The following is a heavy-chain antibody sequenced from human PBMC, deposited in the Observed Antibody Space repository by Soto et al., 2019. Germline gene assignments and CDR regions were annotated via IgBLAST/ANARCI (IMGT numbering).Heavy chain of an antibody. CDR2: IYYSGST. CDR1: GGSISSGGYS. V-gene: IGHV4-61*08. D-gene: IGHD5-12*01. CDR3: AKHSWLQLLPQY. J-gene: IGHJ1*01. Sequence: SETLSLTCAVSGGSISSGGYSWNWIRQPPGKGLEWIGYIYYSGSTNYNPSLKSRVTISVDTSKNQFSLKLSSVTAADTAVYYCAKHSWLQLLPQYWGPGTLVTVSS.